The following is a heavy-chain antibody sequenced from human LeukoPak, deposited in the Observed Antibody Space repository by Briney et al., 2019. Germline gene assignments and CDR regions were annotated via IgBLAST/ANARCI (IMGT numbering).Heavy chain of an antibody. V-gene: IGHV3-30*04. Sequence: GGSLRLSCAASGLTFSSYAMHWVRQAPGKGLEWLAVISYDGSNKYYADSVKGRFTISRDNSKNTLYLQMNSLRAEDTAVYYCAREKIAAAGTGDYWGQGTLVTVSS. CDR2: ISYDGSNK. D-gene: IGHD6-13*01. CDR1: GLTFSSYA. J-gene: IGHJ4*02. CDR3: AREKIAAAGTGDY.